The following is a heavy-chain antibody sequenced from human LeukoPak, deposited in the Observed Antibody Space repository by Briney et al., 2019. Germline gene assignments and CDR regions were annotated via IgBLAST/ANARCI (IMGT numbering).Heavy chain of an antibody. CDR2: IYYSGST. Sequence: PSETLSLTCTVSGGSISSHYWSWIRQPPGKGLEWIGYIYYSGSTNYNPSLKSRVTISVDTSKNQFSLKLSSVTAADTAVYYCARASPSSVDFWSGYYPNYFDYWGQGTLVTVSS. D-gene: IGHD3-3*01. V-gene: IGHV4-59*11. CDR1: GGSISSHY. CDR3: ARASPSSVDFWSGYYPNYFDY. J-gene: IGHJ4*02.